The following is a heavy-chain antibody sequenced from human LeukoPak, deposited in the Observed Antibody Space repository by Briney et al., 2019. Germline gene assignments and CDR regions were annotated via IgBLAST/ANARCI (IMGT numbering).Heavy chain of an antibody. CDR2: INHSGST. J-gene: IGHJ4*02. Sequence: SETLSLTCTVSGGSISSSSYYWVWIRQPPGKGLEWIGEINHSGSTNYNPSLKSRVTISVDTSKNQFSLKLSSVTAADTAVYYCASSDYVWGSYRSGFDYWGQGTLVTVSS. CDR1: GGSISSSSYY. V-gene: IGHV4-39*07. CDR3: ASSDYVWGSYRSGFDY. D-gene: IGHD3-16*02.